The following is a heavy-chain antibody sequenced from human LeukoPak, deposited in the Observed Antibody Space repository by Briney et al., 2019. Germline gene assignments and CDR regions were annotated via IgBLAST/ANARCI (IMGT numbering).Heavy chain of an antibody. CDR2: ISSSGSTI. Sequence: PGGSLRLSCAASGFTFSDYYMSWIRQAPGKGLEWVSYISSSGSTIYYADSMKGRFTISRDNAKSSLFLQMNSLRAEDTAVYYCARGEYGSGSYHIDYWGQGTLVTVSS. D-gene: IGHD3-10*01. J-gene: IGHJ4*02. CDR1: GFTFSDYY. CDR3: ARGEYGSGSYHIDY. V-gene: IGHV3-11*04.